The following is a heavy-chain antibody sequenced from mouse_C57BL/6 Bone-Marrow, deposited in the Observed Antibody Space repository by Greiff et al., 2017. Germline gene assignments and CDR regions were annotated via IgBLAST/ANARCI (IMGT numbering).Heavy chain of an antibody. Sequence: VQLKESGPGLVKPSQSLSLTCSVTGYSITSGYYWNWIRQFPGNKLEWMGYISYDGSNNYNPSLKIRISITRDTSKNQFFLKLNSVTTEDTATYYCARGYYGAYWGQGTLVTVSA. CDR3: ARGYYGAY. CDR1: GYSITSGYY. D-gene: IGHD1-1*01. CDR2: ISYDGSN. J-gene: IGHJ3*01. V-gene: IGHV3-6*01.